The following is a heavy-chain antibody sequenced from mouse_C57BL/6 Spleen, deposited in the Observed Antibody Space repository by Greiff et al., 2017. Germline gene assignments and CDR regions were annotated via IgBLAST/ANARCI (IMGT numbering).Heavy chain of an antibody. CDR3: ARRPPNYAMDY. CDR1: GYAFSSSW. J-gene: IGHJ4*01. V-gene: IGHV1-82*01. CDR2: IYPGDGDT. Sequence: QVQLQQSGPELVKPGASVMISCKASGYAFSSSWMNWVKQRPGKGLEWIGRIYPGDGDTNYNGKFKGKATLTADKSSSTAYMQLSSLTSEDSAVYFCARRPPNYAMDYWGKGTSVTVSS.